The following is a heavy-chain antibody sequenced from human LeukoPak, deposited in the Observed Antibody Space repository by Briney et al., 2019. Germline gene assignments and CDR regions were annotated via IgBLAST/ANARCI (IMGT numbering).Heavy chain of an antibody. CDR2: INPSGGST. CDR3: ARRRLSSSSLGAFDI. CDR1: GYTFTSYY. D-gene: IGHD6-6*01. J-gene: IGHJ3*02. Sequence: GASVRVSCKASGYTFTSYYMHWVRQAPGQGLEWMGIINPSGGSTSYAQKFQGRVTMTRDTSTSTVYMELSSLRSEDTAVYYCARRRLSSSSLGAFDIWGQGTMVTVSS. V-gene: IGHV1-46*01.